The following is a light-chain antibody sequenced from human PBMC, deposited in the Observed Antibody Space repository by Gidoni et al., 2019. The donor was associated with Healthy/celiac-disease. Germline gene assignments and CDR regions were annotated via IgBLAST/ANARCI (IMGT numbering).Light chain of an antibody. CDR3: CSYAGSSTRWV. J-gene: IGLJ3*02. CDR1: SSDVGCYNL. Sequence: SALTQPAPVSGSPGQSITISCTGTSSDVGCYNLVSWYQQHPGKAPKLMIYEVSKRPSGVSNRFSGSKSGNTASLTISGLQAEDEADYYCCSYAGSSTRWVFGGGTKLTVL. V-gene: IGLV2-23*02. CDR2: EVS.